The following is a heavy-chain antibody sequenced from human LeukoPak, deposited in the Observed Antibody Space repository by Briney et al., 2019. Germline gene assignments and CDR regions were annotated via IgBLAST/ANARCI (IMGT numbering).Heavy chain of an antibody. CDR1: GFTFSSYW. CDR2: INSDGSST. CDR3: YGFPADWFDP. J-gene: IGHJ5*02. Sequence: PGGSLRLSCAASGFTFSSYWMHWVRQAPGKGLVWVSRINSDGSSTSYADSVKGRFTISRDNAKNTLYLQMNSLRAEDAAVYYCYGFPADWFDPWGQGTLVTVSS. D-gene: IGHD3-10*01. V-gene: IGHV3-74*01.